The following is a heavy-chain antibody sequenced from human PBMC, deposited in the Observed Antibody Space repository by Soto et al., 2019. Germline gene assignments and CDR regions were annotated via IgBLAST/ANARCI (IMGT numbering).Heavy chain of an antibody. Sequence: QVQLQESGPGLVKPSETLSLTCTVSGGSISSYFWSWIRQPPGKGLEWIGYIYYSGSTNYNPSLKSRVTISVDTSKNQFSLKLTSVTAADTAVYYCARVTLCSSWSYWYFDLWGRGTLVTVSS. D-gene: IGHD6-13*01. V-gene: IGHV4-59*01. CDR2: IYYSGST. J-gene: IGHJ2*01. CDR3: ARVTLCSSWSYWYFDL. CDR1: GGSISSYF.